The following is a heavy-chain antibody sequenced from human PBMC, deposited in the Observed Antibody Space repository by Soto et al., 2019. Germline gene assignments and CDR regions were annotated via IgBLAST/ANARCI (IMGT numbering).Heavy chain of an antibody. J-gene: IGHJ4*02. CDR2: IHGNNGNT. D-gene: IGHD3-22*01. V-gene: IGHV1-3*01. CDR3: ARDRDYYDSSGYYY. CDR1: GYTFTSSS. Sequence: ASVKVSWKASGYTFTSSSMHWVRQAPGQRLEWMGWIHGNNGNTRYSQNFQGRITITRDASASTDYMELGSLRSEDTAVYYCARDRDYYDSSGYYYWGQGTLVTVSS.